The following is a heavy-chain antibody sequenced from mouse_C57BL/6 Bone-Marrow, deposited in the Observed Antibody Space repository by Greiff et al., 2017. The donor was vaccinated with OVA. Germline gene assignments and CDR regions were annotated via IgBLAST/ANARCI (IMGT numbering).Heavy chain of an antibody. CDR1: GFTFSSYG. CDR2: ISSGGSST. Sequence: EVQVVESGGDLVKPGGSLKLSCAASGFTFSSYGMSWVRQTPDKRLEWVANISSGGSSTYYPDSVKGRFTLSRHNAKNPLYLQMSSLMSEDTAMDYWARHGYGIFSYWGQGTLVTVSA. D-gene: IGHD2-1*01. CDR3: ARHGYGIFSY. V-gene: IGHV5-6*01. J-gene: IGHJ3*01.